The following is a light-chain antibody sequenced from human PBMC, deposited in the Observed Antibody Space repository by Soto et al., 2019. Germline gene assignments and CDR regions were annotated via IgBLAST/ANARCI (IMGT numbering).Light chain of an antibody. V-gene: IGKV3-11*01. Sequence: IVLTQSQATLSLSPGERATLSCRASQSVSSYLAWYQQKPGQAPRLLIYEASNRATGIPARFSGSGSGTDFTLTISSLEPEDFAVYYCQQRSNWPITFGQATRLETK. CDR2: EAS. CDR1: QSVSSY. CDR3: QQRSNWPIT. J-gene: IGKJ5*01.